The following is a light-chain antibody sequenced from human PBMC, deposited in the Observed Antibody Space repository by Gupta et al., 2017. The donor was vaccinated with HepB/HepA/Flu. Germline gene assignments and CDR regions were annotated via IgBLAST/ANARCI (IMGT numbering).Light chain of an antibody. Sequence: EIVMTQSPATLSVSPGDRATLSCRASQSVSNIAWYQQKPGQAPRLLIYGASIRAAGIPARFSGSGSGTDFSLTISSLQSEDFAVYYCQQDNNWPRTFGQGTKVEIK. J-gene: IGKJ1*01. CDR1: QSVSN. V-gene: IGKV3-15*01. CDR3: QQDNNWPRT. CDR2: GAS.